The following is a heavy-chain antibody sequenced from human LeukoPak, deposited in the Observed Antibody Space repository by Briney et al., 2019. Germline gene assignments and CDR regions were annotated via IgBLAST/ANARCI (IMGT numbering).Heavy chain of an antibody. CDR2: VSSSGSTI. D-gene: IGHD5-12*01. V-gene: IGHV3-11*01. Sequence: KTGGSLRLSCAASGFTFSDYYMSWIRQAPGQGLGWVSYVSSSGSTIYYADSVKDRFTISREDNKNSLYLQMISLVTEATGVYYCARQGSRYDYGFDYWGQGPLVTVSS. CDR1: GFTFSDYY. CDR3: ARQGSRYDYGFDY. J-gene: IGHJ4*02.